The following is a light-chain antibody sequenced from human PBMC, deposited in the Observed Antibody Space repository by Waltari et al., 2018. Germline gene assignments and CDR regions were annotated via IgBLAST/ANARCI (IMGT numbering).Light chain of an antibody. CDR2: VNSDGSH. CDR1: SGHSNYA. J-gene: IGLJ2*01. Sequence: QLVLTQSPSASASLGASVKLTCTLSSGHSNYAIAWHQQQPEKGPRYLMKVNSDGSHTKGDGIPDRFSGSSSGAERYLTISSLQSEDEADYYCQTWGTGPVVFGGGTKVTVL. V-gene: IGLV4-69*01. CDR3: QTWGTGPVV.